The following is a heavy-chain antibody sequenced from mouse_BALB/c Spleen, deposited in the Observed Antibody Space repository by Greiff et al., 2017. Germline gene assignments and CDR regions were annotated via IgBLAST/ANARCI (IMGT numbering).Heavy chain of an antibody. Sequence: VKLMESGPGLVQPSQSLSITCTVSGFSLTSYGVHWVRQSPGKGLEWLGVIWSGGSTDYNAAFISRLSISKDNSKSQVFFKMNSLQANDTAIYYCARKGGYWYFDVWGAGTTVTVSS. D-gene: IGHD1-1*02. CDR3: ARKGGYWYFDV. CDR1: GFSLTSYG. V-gene: IGHV2-2*02. J-gene: IGHJ1*01. CDR2: IWSGGST.